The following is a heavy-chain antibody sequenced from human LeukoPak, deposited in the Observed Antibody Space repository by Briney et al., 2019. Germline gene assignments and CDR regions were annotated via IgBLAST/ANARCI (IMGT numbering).Heavy chain of an antibody. V-gene: IGHV4-39*07. J-gene: IGHJ5*02. Sequence: SETLSLTCTVFGGSISSTWYWGWIRQPPGKGLEWIGSIYHDGDTFYNPSFRSRITMSVDTSKNQFSLKLRSVTAADTAVYYCAETNPQDWFDPWGQGTLVTVSS. D-gene: IGHD2-8*01. CDR1: GGSISSTWY. CDR2: IYHDGDT. CDR3: AETNPQDWFDP.